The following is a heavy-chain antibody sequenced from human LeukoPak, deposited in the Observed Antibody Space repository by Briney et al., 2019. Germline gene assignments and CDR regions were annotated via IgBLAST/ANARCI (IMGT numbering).Heavy chain of an antibody. CDR1: GYSFTGYY. CDR2: INPYSGDT. CDR3: ARTNGGYEYN. V-gene: IGHV1-2*02. Sequence: ASVKVSCKASGYSFTGYYIHWVRQAPGQGLAWMGWINPYSGDTTYAQKFQGRLTLTRDTSISTAYMEVSRLKSDDTAVYYCARTNGGYEYNWGQGTRVIVSS. J-gene: IGHJ4*02. D-gene: IGHD5-12*01.